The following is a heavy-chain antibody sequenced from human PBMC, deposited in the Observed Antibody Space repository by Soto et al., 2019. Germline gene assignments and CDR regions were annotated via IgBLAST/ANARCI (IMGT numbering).Heavy chain of an antibody. Sequence: DVQLVESGGGLVQVGGSLRLSCTASGFIFSNFWMSWVRQPPGKGLEWVANVKGDVREAYYVDSLKGRFTISRDNAKNSLYLQMNNLRAEDTAVYYCAVAYGLDVWGQGTTVTVSS. CDR2: VKGDVREA. CDR1: GFIFSNFW. D-gene: IGHD2-15*01. J-gene: IGHJ6*02. V-gene: IGHV3-7*01. CDR3: AVAYGLDV.